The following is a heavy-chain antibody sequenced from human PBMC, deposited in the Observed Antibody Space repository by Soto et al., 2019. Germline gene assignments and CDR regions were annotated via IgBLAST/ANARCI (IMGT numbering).Heavy chain of an antibody. Sequence: QVQLVQSGAEVKKPGSSVKVSCKASGGTFSSYTISWVRQAPGQRLEWMGRIIPIRGIANYAQKFQGRVTITADKSTNTAYMELSSLRSEDTAVYYCARSDDYGACHSRGPHDYWGQGTLVTVSS. J-gene: IGHJ4*02. V-gene: IGHV1-69*02. D-gene: IGHD4-17*01. CDR2: IIPIRGIA. CDR3: ARSDDYGACHSRGPHDY. CDR1: GGTFSSYT.